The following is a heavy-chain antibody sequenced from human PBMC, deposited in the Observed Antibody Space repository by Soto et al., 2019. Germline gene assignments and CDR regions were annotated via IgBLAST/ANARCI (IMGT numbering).Heavy chain of an antibody. Sequence: EVQLLESGGGLVQPGGSLRLSCAASGFTFSSYAMSWVRQAPGKGLEWVSAISGSGGSTYYADSVKGRFTISRDNSKNTLYLQMNSLRAEDTAVYYCSKLILVPPDLYYFDYWGQGTLVTVSS. CDR2: ISGSGGST. CDR3: SKLILVPPDLYYFDY. CDR1: GFTFSSYA. V-gene: IGHV3-23*01. J-gene: IGHJ4*02. D-gene: IGHD2-2*01.